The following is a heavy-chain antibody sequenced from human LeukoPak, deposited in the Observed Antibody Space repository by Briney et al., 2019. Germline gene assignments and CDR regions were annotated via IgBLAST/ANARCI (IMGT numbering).Heavy chain of an antibody. J-gene: IGHJ4*02. Sequence: PGGSLRLSCAASGFTFDDYAMHWVRQAPGKGLEWVSGISWNSGSIGYADSVKGRFTISRDNAKNSLYLQMNSLRAEDTALYYCAKAHGYCSGGSCPFDYWGQGTLVTVSS. D-gene: IGHD2-15*01. CDR2: ISWNSGSI. CDR1: GFTFDDYA. V-gene: IGHV3-9*01. CDR3: AKAHGYCSGGSCPFDY.